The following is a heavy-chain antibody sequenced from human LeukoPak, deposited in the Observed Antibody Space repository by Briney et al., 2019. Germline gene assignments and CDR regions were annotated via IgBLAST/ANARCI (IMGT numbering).Heavy chain of an antibody. CDR1: GGSFSGYY. Sequence: SETLSLTCAVYGGSFSGYYWSRIRQPPGKGLEWIGEINHSGSTNYNPSLKSRVTISVDTSKNQFSLKLSSVTAADTAVYYCARRSGPFGVFIKRSSHGPIGYWGQGTLVTVSS. J-gene: IGHJ4*02. D-gene: IGHD3-3*01. V-gene: IGHV4-34*01. CDR2: INHSGST. CDR3: ARRSGPFGVFIKRSSHGPIGY.